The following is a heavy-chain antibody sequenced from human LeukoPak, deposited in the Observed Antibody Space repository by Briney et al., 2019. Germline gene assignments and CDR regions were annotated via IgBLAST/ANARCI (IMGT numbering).Heavy chain of an antibody. CDR3: ARGQRFDP. CDR1: GGSFSGYN. CDR2: INHSGST. V-gene: IGHV4-34*01. J-gene: IGHJ5*02. Sequence: KPSETLSLTCAVYGGSFSGYNWSWIRQPPGKGLEWIGEINHSGSTNYNPSLKSRVTISVDTSKNQFSLKLSSVTAADTAVYYCARGQRFDPWGQGTLVTVSS.